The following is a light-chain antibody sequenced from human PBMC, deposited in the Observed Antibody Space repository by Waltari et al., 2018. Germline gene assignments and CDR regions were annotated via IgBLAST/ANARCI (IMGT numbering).Light chain of an antibody. CDR3: QTGGHGTWV. J-gene: IGLJ3*02. CDR1: SGHSSNV. V-gene: IGLV4-69*01. Sequence: QLVLTQSPSASASLGASVKLTCTLSSGHSSNVIPWHQQQPEKGPRFLMKVNSDGSQSKGDKIPDRFSGSSSGAEHYLTISSLQSEDEADYYCQTGGHGTWVFGGGTKLTVL. CDR2: VNSDGSQ.